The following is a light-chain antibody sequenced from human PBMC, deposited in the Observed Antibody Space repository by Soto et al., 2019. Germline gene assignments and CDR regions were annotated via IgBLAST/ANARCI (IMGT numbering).Light chain of an antibody. CDR3: AAWDHSLSARGV. CDR1: RSNIGNNA. V-gene: IGLV1-44*01. J-gene: IGLJ3*02. CDR2: NNN. Sequence: QSVLTQPPSASGTPGQRVTISCSGSRSNIGNNAVSWYQQLPGTAPKLLIYNNNQRPSGVPDRFSGSKSGTSASLAISGLESEDVADYYCAAWDHSLSARGVFGGGTKLTVL.